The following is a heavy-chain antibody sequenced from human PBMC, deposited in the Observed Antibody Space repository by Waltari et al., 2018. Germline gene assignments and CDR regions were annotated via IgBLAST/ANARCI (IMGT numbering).Heavy chain of an antibody. V-gene: IGHV4-38-2*01. CDR2: IYHSGST. CDR1: GYSISSGYY. Sequence: QVQLQESGPGLVKPSETLSLTCAVSGYSISSGYYWGWIRQPPGKGLGWIGSIYHSGSTYYNPALKSRVTISVDTSKNQFSLKLSSVTAADTAVYYCARQGAVGYSSSWGQGTLVTVSS. D-gene: IGHD6-13*01. J-gene: IGHJ4*02. CDR3: ARQGAVGYSSS.